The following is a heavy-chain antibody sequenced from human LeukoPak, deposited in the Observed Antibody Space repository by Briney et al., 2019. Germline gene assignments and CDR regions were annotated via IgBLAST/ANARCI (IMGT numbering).Heavy chain of an antibody. J-gene: IGHJ4*02. D-gene: IGHD7-27*01. V-gene: IGHV4-34*01. Sequence: RPSETLSLTCAVYGGSFSGYYWSWTRQPPGKGLEWIGEINHSGSTNYNPSLKSRVTISVDTSKNQFSLKLSSVTAADTAVYYCARASQNWGPPDYWGQGTLVTVSS. CDR2: INHSGST. CDR1: GGSFSGYY. CDR3: ARASQNWGPPDY.